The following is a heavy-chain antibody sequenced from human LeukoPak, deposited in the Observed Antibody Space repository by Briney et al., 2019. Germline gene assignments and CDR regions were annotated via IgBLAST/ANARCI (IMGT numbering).Heavy chain of an antibody. V-gene: IGHV1-2*06. CDR1: GYTFTGYY. CDR2: INPNNGGT. D-gene: IGHD1-26*01. J-gene: IGHJ4*02. Sequence: ASVKVSCKASGYTFTGYYMHWVRQAPGQGLEWMGRINPNNGGTNYAQKFQGRVTMTGNTSISTAYMELSSLRSDDTAVYYCTRESGSYHGNDYWGQGTLVTVSS. CDR3: TRESGSYHGNDY.